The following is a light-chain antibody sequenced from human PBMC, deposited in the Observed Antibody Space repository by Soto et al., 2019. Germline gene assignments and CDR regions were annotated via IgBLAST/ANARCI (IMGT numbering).Light chain of an antibody. V-gene: IGLV1-51*02. J-gene: IGLJ2*01. CDR1: SSNIGNNY. CDR2: ENN. CDR3: GTWDSSLSAVV. Sequence: QSVLTQPPSVSAAPGQKVTISCSGSSSNIGNNYVSWYQQLPGTAPTLLIYENNKRPSGIPDRFSGSKSGTSATLGITGLQTGDEADYYCGTWDSSLSAVVFGGGTQLTVL.